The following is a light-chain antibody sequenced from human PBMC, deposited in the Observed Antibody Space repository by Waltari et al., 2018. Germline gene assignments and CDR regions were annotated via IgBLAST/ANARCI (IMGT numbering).Light chain of an antibody. V-gene: IGLV2-23*02. J-gene: IGLJ3*02. Sequence: QSALTQPASVSGSPGQSITISCTGTNSDIGKYDLVSWYQQHPGKAPQPLIYEVTQRPSGVSNHFSGSKSGNTASLTISGLQPEDEANYYCCSFTDTSIRVFGGGTKLTVL. CDR3: CSFTDTSIRV. CDR2: EVT. CDR1: NSDIGKYDL.